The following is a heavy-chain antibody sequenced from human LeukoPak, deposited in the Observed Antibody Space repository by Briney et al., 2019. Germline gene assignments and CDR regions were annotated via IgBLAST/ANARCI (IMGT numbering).Heavy chain of an antibody. V-gene: IGHV4-34*01. CDR1: GGSFSGYY. CDR3: AREIPSRYFDL. J-gene: IGHJ2*01. D-gene: IGHD2-2*01. Sequence: SETLSLTCAVYGGSFSGYYWSWIRQPPGKGLESLGDINHSGSTNYNPSLKSRVTISVDTSKNQFSLKLSSVTAADTAVYYCAREIPSRYFDLWGRGTLVTVSS. CDR2: INHSGST.